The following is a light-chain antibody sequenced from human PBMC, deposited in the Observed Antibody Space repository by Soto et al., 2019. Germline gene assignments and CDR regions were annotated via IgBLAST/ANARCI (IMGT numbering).Light chain of an antibody. J-gene: IGKJ1*01. Sequence: EIVMTQSPATLSVSPGERATLSCRASQSVSSNLAWYQQKPGQAPRLLIYGASTRATGIPARFSGGGSGTDSPLTISSLQSEDFAVYYCQQYNNLWTFGQGTKVEIK. CDR1: QSVSSN. CDR3: QQYNNLWT. CDR2: GAS. V-gene: IGKV3-15*01.